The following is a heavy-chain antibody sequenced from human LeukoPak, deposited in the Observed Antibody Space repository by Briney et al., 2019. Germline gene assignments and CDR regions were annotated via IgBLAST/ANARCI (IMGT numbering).Heavy chain of an antibody. J-gene: IGHJ4*02. CDR1: GDTVSSNSAA. CDR3: ARDLHELELYYFDS. D-gene: IGHD1-7*01. CDR2: TYYRSKWFN. V-gene: IGHV6-1*01. Sequence: SQTLSLTCDISGDTVSSNSAAWSGIRQSPSRGLEWLGRTYYRSKWFNDYAMSVKGRMTINPDTSKNQFSLQLNSVTPEDTAVYYCARDLHELELYYFDSWGQGTLVIVSS.